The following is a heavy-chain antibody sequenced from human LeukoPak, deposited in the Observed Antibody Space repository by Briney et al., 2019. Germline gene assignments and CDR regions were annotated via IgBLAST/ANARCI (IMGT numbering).Heavy chain of an antibody. Sequence: SETLSLTCTVSGGSISSYYWSWTRQPAGKGLEWIGRIYTSGSTNYNPSLKSRVTMSVDTSKNQFSLKLSSVTAADTAVYYCARDSVGMMRDGISDWGQGTLVTVSS. D-gene: IGHD3-3*02. CDR2: IYTSGST. CDR1: GGSISSYY. V-gene: IGHV4-4*07. CDR3: ARDSVGMMRDGISD. J-gene: IGHJ4*02.